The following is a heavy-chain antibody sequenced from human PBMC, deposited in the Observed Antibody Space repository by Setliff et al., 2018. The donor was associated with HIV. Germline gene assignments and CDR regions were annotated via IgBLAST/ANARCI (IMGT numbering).Heavy chain of an antibody. D-gene: IGHD2-8*02. CDR3: ARYTVGSMLDY. V-gene: IGHV4-39*01. CDR2: IYPGST. Sequence: SETLSLTCTVSGGSISSSSYYWGWIRQPPGKGLEWIGSIYPGSTKYNPSLRSRLTISLDSSTNQFSVTLSSVTAADTAMYYCARYTVGSMLDYWGPGTLVTVS. CDR1: GGSISSSSYY. J-gene: IGHJ4*02.